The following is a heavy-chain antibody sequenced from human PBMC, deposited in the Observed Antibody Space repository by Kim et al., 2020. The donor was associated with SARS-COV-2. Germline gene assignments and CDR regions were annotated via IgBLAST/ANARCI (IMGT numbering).Heavy chain of an antibody. CDR1: GFTVSSNY. V-gene: IGHV3-53*01. CDR2: IYSSGST. Sequence: GGSLRLSCAASGFTVSSNYMSWVRQAPGEGLEWVSLIYSSGSTYFADSVKAGLTISRDSSKNTMNPQLNSMNAENTADTYGARGPGMIGGDYGTAVWG. CDR3: ARGPGMIGGDYGTAV. D-gene: IGHD2-21*01. J-gene: IGHJ6*02.